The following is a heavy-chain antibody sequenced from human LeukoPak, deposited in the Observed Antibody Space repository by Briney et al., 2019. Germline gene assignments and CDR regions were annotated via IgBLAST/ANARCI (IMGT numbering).Heavy chain of an antibody. CDR1: GFTFSSYG. Sequence: GGSLRLSCAASGFTFSSYGMHWVRQAPGKGLEWVAFIRYDGSNKYYADSVKGRFTISRDNSKNTLYLQMNSLRAEDTAVYYCAKDSYYDSSGSFDYWGQGTLVTVSS. D-gene: IGHD3-22*01. V-gene: IGHV3-30*02. J-gene: IGHJ4*02. CDR2: IRYDGSNK. CDR3: AKDSYYDSSGSFDY.